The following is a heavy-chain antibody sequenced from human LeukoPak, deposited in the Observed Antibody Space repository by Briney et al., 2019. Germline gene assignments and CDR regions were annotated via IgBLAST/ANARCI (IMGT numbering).Heavy chain of an antibody. V-gene: IGHV4-59*01. CDR3: ARDGNYYDSNGMDV. D-gene: IGHD3-22*01. Sequence: SETLSLTCTVSGGSINGYYWSWIRQPPGKGLEWIGYIYYSGSTNCNPSLKSRVTISVDTSKNQFSLKLSSVTAADTAVYYCARDGNYYDSNGMDVWGQGTTVTVSS. CDR2: IYYSGST. J-gene: IGHJ6*02. CDR1: GGSINGYY.